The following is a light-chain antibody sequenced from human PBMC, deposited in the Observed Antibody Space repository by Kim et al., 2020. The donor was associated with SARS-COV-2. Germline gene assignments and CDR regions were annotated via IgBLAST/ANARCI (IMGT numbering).Light chain of an antibody. CDR2: GAS. J-gene: IGKJ5*01. Sequence: APGERATHSCRASQSVSSSYLAWYQQTPGPAPRLLIYGASSRATGIPDRFSGSGSGTDFTLTISRLEPEDFAVYYCQQYGSSRGTFGQGTRLEIK. V-gene: IGKV3-20*01. CDR1: QSVSSSY. CDR3: QQYGSSRGT.